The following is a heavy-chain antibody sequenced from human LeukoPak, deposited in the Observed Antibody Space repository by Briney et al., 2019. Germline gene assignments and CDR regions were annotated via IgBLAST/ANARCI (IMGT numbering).Heavy chain of an antibody. CDR2: IDPNSGDT. D-gene: IGHD3-22*01. J-gene: IGHJ4*02. Sequence: ASVKVSCKASGYSFTGYFIHWVRQAPAQGPGWMGCIDPNSGDTKYAQKFQGRGSMPRDTSTRTAYMELSRLRSDDTAVYFCARSGSTGYSLDYWGQGTLVTVSS. V-gene: IGHV1-2*02. CDR3: ARSGSTGYSLDY. CDR1: GYSFTGYF.